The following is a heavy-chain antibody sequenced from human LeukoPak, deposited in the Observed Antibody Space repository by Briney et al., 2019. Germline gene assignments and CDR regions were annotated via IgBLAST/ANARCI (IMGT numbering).Heavy chain of an antibody. CDR3: ARDRSEQQLVSNWFDP. CDR1: GYTFTSYA. Sequence: SVKVSCKASGYTFTSYAISWVRQAPGQGLEWMGRIIPILGIANYAQKFQGRVTITADKSTSTAYMELSSLRSEDTAVYYCARDRSEQQLVSNWFDPWGQGTLVTVSS. J-gene: IGHJ5*02. D-gene: IGHD6-13*01. V-gene: IGHV1-69*04. CDR2: IIPILGIA.